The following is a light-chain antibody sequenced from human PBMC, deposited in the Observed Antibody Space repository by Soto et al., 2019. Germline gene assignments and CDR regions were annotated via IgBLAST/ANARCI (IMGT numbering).Light chain of an antibody. CDR3: SSYAGSYTLV. CDR1: SNDVGGYNF. Sequence: QSALTQPRSVSGSPGQSVTISCTGTSNDVGGYNFVSWYQQHPGKVPKLFIYDVSRRPSGVPDRFSGSKSGNTASLTLSGLQAEDEADYYCSSYAGSYTLVFGGGTKLTVL. CDR2: DVS. J-gene: IGLJ2*01. V-gene: IGLV2-11*01.